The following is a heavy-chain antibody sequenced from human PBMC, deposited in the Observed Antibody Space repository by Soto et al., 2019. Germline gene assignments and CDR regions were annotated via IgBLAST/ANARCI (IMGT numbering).Heavy chain of an antibody. Sequence: PSETLSLTCAVSGGSISSGGYSWNWIRQPPGKGLEWIGYIYHSGSTYYNPSLKSRVTISVDRSKNQFSLRLSSVTAADTAVYYCARGGAVAGTPLGYWGQGTLVPSPQ. D-gene: IGHD6-19*01. CDR1: GGSISSGGYS. CDR2: IYHSGST. V-gene: IGHV4-30-2*01. J-gene: IGHJ4*02. CDR3: ARGGAVAGTPLGY.